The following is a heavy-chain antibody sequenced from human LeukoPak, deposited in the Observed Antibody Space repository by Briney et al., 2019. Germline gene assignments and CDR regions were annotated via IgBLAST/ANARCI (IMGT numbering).Heavy chain of an antibody. CDR3: ARDSLDYYDSSGYSYFDY. D-gene: IGHD3-22*01. V-gene: IGHV3-48*03. Sequence: GGSLRLSCAASGFTFSSYEMNWVRQAPGKGLEWVSYISSSGSTIYYADSVKGRFTISRDNAKNSLYLQMNSRRAEDTAVYYCARDSLDYYDSSGYSYFDYWGQGTLVTVSS. J-gene: IGHJ4*02. CDR1: GFTFSSYE. CDR2: ISSSGSTI.